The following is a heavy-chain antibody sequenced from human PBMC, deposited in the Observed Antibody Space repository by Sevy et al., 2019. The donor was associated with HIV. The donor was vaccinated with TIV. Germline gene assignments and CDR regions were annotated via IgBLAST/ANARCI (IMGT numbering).Heavy chain of an antibody. CDR1: GGTFSSYA. V-gene: IGHV1-69*13. CDR2: IIRIFGTA. Sequence: ASVKVSCKASGGTFSSYAISWVRQAPGQGLEWMGGIIRIFGTANYAQKFQGRVTITADESTSTAYMELSSLRSEDTAVYYCARGRDGYNYEYYFDYWGQGTLVTVSS. J-gene: IGHJ4*02. CDR3: ARGRDGYNYEYYFDY. D-gene: IGHD5-12*01.